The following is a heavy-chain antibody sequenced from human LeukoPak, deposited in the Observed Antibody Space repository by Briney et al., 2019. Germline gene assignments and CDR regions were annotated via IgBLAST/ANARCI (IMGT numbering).Heavy chain of an antibody. J-gene: IGHJ4*02. CDR2: ISYDGSNK. D-gene: IGHD2-15*01. V-gene: IGHV3-30*04. Sequence: PGRSLRLSCAASGFTFSSYAMHWVRQAPGKGLERAAVISYDGSNKYYADSVKGRFTISRDNSKNTLYLQMNSLRAEDTAVYYCARVYGGRYVFDYWGQGTLVTVSS. CDR1: GFTFSSYA. CDR3: ARVYGGRYVFDY.